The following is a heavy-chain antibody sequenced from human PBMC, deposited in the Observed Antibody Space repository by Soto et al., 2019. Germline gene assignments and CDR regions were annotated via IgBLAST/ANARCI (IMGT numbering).Heavy chain of an antibody. Sequence: PSETLSLTCTVSGGSISSYYWSWIRQPPGKGLELIGYIYYSGSTNYNPSLKSRVTISVDTSKNQFSLKLSSVTAADTAVYYCARGRVPPFRRIAAAGTCWFDPWGQGTLVTVSS. CDR2: IYYSGST. D-gene: IGHD6-13*01. CDR1: GGSISSYY. V-gene: IGHV4-59*12. CDR3: ARGRVPPFRRIAAAGTCWFDP. J-gene: IGHJ5*02.